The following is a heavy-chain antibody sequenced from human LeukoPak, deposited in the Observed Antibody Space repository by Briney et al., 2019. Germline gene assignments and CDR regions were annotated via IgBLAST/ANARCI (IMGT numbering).Heavy chain of an antibody. CDR1: GGSISSYY. J-gene: IGHJ5*02. CDR3: ARGQWVSYWFGR. CDR2: IFYSGSP. Sequence: SETLSLTCTVSGGSISSYYWSWIRQPPGKGLEWIGYIFYSGSPNYNPSLKSRVTISVDTATNQFSLKLSSVTAADTAVYFCARGQWVSYWFGRWGQGTLVTVSS. D-gene: IGHD5/OR15-5a*01. V-gene: IGHV4-59*01.